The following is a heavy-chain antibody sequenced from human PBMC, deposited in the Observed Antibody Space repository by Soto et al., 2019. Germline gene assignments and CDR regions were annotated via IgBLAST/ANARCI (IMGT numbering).Heavy chain of an antibody. J-gene: IGHJ6*01. Sequence: PSETLSVTCTLSAGSISIGGYYWSWIRQPPGKGRPRPAYLYYSGSTYYNPSLKSRVTISVATSKNQFSLKLSSVTAADTAVYYCARGRATVTHGGYYYYGMDVWGHGTTVTVSS. CDR3: ARGRATVTHGGYYYYGMDV. D-gene: IGHD4-4*01. V-gene: IGHV4-31*03. CDR2: LYYSGST. CDR1: AGSISIGGYY.